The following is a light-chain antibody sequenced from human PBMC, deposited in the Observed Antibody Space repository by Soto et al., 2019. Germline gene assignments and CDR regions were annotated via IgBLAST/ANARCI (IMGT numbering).Light chain of an antibody. Sequence: QSVLTQPRSVSGSPGQSVTISCTGTSSDIEGYNYVSWYQQHPGKAPKLMIYDVTKRPSGVPDRFSGSKSGSTASLIISGLQAEDEADYYCCSYAGSYTWIFGGGTKLTVL. CDR3: CSYAGSYTWI. CDR2: DVT. J-gene: IGLJ2*01. CDR1: SSDIEGYNY. V-gene: IGLV2-11*01.